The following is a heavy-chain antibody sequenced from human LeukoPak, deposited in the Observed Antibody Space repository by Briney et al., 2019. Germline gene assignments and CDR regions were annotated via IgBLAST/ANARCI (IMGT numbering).Heavy chain of an antibody. V-gene: IGHV4-39*07. CDR2: IYYSGST. D-gene: IGHD3-10*01. CDR1: GGSISSSSYY. J-gene: IGHJ3*02. CDR3: AREKRGRYGSGSYDAFDI. Sequence: SETLSLTCTVSGGSISSSSYYWGWIRQPPGKGLEWIGSIYYSGSTYYNPSLKSRVTISVDTSKNQFSLKLSSVTAADTAVYYCAREKRGRYGSGSYDAFDIWGQGTMVTVSS.